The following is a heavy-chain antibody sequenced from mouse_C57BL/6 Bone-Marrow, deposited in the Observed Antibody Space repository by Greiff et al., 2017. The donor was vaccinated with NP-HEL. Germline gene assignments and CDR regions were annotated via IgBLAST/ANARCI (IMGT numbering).Heavy chain of an antibody. CDR1: GYTFTSYG. D-gene: IGHD1-1*02. CDR3: ALLSFAY. V-gene: IGHV1-81*01. Sequence: QVQLQQSGAELARPGASVKLSCKASGYTFTSYGISWVKQRTGQGLEWIGEIYPRSGNTYYNEKFKGKDTLTADKSSSTAYMELRSLTSEDSAVYFCALLSFAYWGQGTLVTVSA. J-gene: IGHJ3*01. CDR2: IYPRSGNT.